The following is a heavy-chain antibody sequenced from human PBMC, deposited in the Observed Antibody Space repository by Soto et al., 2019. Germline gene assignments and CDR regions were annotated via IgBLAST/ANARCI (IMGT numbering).Heavy chain of an antibody. V-gene: IGHV3-23*01. J-gene: IGHJ4*02. D-gene: IGHD2-2*01. CDR2: ISGSGGST. CDR3: AKSRAVVVPAAIHYFDY. CDR1: GFTFSSYA. Sequence: GGSLRLSCAASGFTFSSYAMSWVRQAPGKGLEWVSAISGSGGSTYYADSVKGRFTISRDNSKNTLYLQMNSLRAEDTAVYYCAKSRAVVVPAAIHYFDYWGQGTLVTVSS.